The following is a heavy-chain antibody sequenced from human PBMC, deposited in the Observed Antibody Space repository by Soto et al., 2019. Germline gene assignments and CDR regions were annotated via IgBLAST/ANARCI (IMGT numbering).Heavy chain of an antibody. Sequence: QVQLVQSGAEVKKPGASVKVSCKASGYTFTNYDINWVRQATGQGLEWMGWMNPNSGNTGHAQKFQGRVTMTRNTSISRAYMELSSLRSDETAVYYCARGRSSYGDYVNWYFDLWGRGTLVTVSS. CDR1: GYTFTNYD. V-gene: IGHV1-8*01. CDR2: MNPNSGNT. J-gene: IGHJ2*01. D-gene: IGHD4-17*01. CDR3: ARGRSSYGDYVNWYFDL.